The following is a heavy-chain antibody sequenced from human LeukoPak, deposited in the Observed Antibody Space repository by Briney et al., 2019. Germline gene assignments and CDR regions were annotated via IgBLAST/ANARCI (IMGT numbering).Heavy chain of an antibody. J-gene: IGHJ4*02. D-gene: IGHD3-22*01. CDR3: AKDYHDSSGYFRVPHVFDY. CDR2: TSSSDAGT. Sequence: GSLRLSCAAFGFPLSSYAMSWVRQAPGKGLEWVSATSSSDAGTYHADSVKGRFTISRDNSKNTLYLQMNSLRAEDTAVYYCAKDYHDSSGYFRVPHVFDYWGQGTLVTVSS. CDR1: GFPLSSYA. V-gene: IGHV3-23*01.